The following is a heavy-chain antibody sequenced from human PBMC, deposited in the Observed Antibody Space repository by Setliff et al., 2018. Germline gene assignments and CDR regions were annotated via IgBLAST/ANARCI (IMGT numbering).Heavy chain of an antibody. V-gene: IGHV4-61*09. D-gene: IGHD3-22*01. CDR2: VYKTGSI. J-gene: IGHJ4*02. Sequence: SETLSLTCTVSGDSISGGTYSWSWIRQPAGKGLEWFGHVYKTGSIIYNPSLKSRVTVSSDTSKNQFSLNLYSVTAADTAVYYCARAYDSSGWYGESHTYYFDNWGQGTLVTVSS. CDR1: GDSISGGTYS. CDR3: ARAYDSSGWYGESHTYYFDN.